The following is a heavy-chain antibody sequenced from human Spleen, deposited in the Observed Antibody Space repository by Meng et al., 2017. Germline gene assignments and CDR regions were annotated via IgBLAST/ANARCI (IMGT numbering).Heavy chain of an antibody. D-gene: IGHD6-19*01. J-gene: IGHJ6*02. CDR2: MKQDGSET. V-gene: IGHV3-7*01. Sequence: GESLKIPRASSGFIFGDYLMTWVRQAPGKGLEWVAYMKQDGSETKYVDSVKGRFTISRDNTKNSLYLQMNRLRAEDTAVYYCERRLAVADTYYYYGMDVWGQGNTVT. CDR1: GFIFGDYL. CDR3: ERRLAVADTYYYYGMDV.